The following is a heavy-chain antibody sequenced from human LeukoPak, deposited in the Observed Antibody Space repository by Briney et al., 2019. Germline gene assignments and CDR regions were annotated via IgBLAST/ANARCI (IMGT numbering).Heavy chain of an antibody. V-gene: IGHV1-46*01. D-gene: IGHD6-13*01. CDR1: GYTFSIYN. CDR3: AREGVAATGLDY. J-gene: IGHJ4*02. CDR2: INPSGGSA. Sequence: GASVKASCKASGYTFSIYNMHWVRQAPGQGLEWMGIINPSGGSASDAQKFQGRLTMTWDTSTSTLYMELSSLRSEDTAVYYCAREGVAATGLDYWGQGTLVTVSS.